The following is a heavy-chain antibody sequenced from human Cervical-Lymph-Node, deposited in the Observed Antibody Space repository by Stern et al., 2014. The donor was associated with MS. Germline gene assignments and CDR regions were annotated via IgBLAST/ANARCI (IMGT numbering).Heavy chain of an antibody. J-gene: IGHJ4*02. V-gene: IGHV3-30*01. CDR2: ISFDGREK. CDR1: GFTFSSYS. D-gene: IGHD3-22*01. CDR3: ARGMRYDDSGYYFDN. Sequence: VQLEESGGGVVQPGRSLRLSCATSGFTFSSYSMHWVRQPPGKGLEWVTTISFDGREKFYADSVKGRFTISRDSSKNAVFVQMNSLRAEDTAVYYCARGMRYDDSGYYFDNWGRGTLITVSS.